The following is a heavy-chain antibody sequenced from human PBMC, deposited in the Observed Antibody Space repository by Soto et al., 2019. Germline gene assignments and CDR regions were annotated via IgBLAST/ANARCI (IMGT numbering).Heavy chain of an antibody. Sequence: GASVKVSCKASGYTFTSYYMHWVRQAPGQGLEWMAIINPSGGSTGYAQKFQGRVTMTRDTSTSTVYMELSSLRSEDTAVYFCAREYYYASGSGGMDVWGQGTTVTVSS. CDR1: GYTFTSYY. J-gene: IGHJ6*02. CDR3: AREYYYASGSGGMDV. V-gene: IGHV1-46*01. D-gene: IGHD3-10*01. CDR2: INPSGGST.